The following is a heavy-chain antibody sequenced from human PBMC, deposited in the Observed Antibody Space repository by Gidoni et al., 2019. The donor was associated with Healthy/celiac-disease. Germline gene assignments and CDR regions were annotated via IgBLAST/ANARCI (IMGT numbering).Heavy chain of an antibody. CDR1: GYTFTGYY. CDR3: ARDIVVVVGATGGNWFDP. CDR2: INPNSGGT. J-gene: IGHJ5*02. D-gene: IGHD2-15*01. Sequence: QVQLVQSGAEVKKPGASVKVSCKASGYTFTGYYMHWVRQAPGQGLEWMGWINPNSGGTNYAQKFQGRVTMTRDTSISTAYMELSRLRSDDTAVYYCARDIVVVVGATGGNWFDPWGQGTLVTVSS. V-gene: IGHV1-2*02.